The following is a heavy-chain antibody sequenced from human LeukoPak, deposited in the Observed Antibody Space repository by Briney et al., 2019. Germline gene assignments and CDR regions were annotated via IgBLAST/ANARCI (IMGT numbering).Heavy chain of an antibody. CDR3: TSRGINYYDSGGFTY. V-gene: IGHV3-21*01. Sequence: GGSLRLSCTASGFTFSGYSMNWVRQAPGKGLEWVSSISSSSTYIYYAVSVKGRFTISRDNAKNSLYLQMNSLRAEDTAVYYCTSRGINYYDSGGFTYWGQGTLVTVSS. CDR2: ISSSSTYI. J-gene: IGHJ4*02. D-gene: IGHD3-22*01. CDR1: GFTFSGYS.